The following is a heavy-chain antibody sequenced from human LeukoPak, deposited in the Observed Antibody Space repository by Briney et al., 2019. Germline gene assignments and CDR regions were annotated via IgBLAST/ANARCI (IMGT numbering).Heavy chain of an antibody. V-gene: IGHV5-51*01. Sequence: GESLKISCTGSGYSFTSYWIGWVRQMPGKGLEWMGIIYPGDSDTRYSPSFQGQVTISADKSISTAYLQWSSLKASDTAMYYCARYQEAYSSSWSYWGQGTLVTVSS. J-gene: IGHJ4*02. CDR3: ARYQEAYSSSWSY. CDR2: IYPGDSDT. CDR1: GYSFTSYW. D-gene: IGHD6-13*01.